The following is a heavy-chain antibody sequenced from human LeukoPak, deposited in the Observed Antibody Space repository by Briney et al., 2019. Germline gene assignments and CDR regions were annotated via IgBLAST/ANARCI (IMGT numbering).Heavy chain of an antibody. CDR3: ARAIPVDTAFDY. J-gene: IGHJ4*02. D-gene: IGHD5-18*01. CDR2: INYSGST. Sequence: SETLSLTCTVSGGSISSYYWSWIRQPPGKGLEWIGYINYSGSTNYNPSLKSRVTISVDTSKNQFSLKLSSVTAADTAVYYCARAIPVDTAFDYWGQGTLVTVSS. V-gene: IGHV4-59*01. CDR1: GGSISSYY.